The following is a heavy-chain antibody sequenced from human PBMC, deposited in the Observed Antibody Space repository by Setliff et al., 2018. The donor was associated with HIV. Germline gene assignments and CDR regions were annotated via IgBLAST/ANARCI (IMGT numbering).Heavy chain of an antibody. CDR2: INPNSGGT. V-gene: IGHV1-2*02. CDR1: GYTFTGYY. J-gene: IGHJ6*03. Sequence: ASVKVSCKASGYTFTGYYMHWVRQAPGQGLEWMGWINPNSGGTNYAQKFQGRVTMTRDTSISTAYMEVSRLRSDDTAVYYCARVGRNFVATMSADYYYYMDVWGKGTTVTVSS. D-gene: IGHD5-12*01. CDR3: ARVGRNFVATMSADYYYYMDV.